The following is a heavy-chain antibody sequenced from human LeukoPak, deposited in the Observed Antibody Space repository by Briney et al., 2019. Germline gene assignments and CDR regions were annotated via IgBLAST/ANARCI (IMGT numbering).Heavy chain of an antibody. D-gene: IGHD6-19*01. CDR2: IYHSGST. CDR1: GYSISSGYY. J-gene: IGHJ4*02. Sequence: SETLSLTCTVSGYSISSGYYWGWIRQPPGKGLEWIGSIYHSGSTYYNPSLKSRVTISVDTSKNQLSLKLSSVTAADTAVYYCARRLPWLALDYWGQGTLVTVSS. CDR3: ARRLPWLALDY. V-gene: IGHV4-38-2*02.